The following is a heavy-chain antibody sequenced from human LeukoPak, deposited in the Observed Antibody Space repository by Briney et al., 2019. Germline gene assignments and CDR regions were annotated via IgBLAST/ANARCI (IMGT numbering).Heavy chain of an antibody. J-gene: IGHJ4*02. Sequence: ASVKVSCKASGGTFSSYAISGVRQAPGQGLEWMGGIIPIFGTANYAQKFQGRGTITADKSTSTAYMALSSMRSEATAVYYCASRRDGYNPFDHWGQGTLVTVSS. D-gene: IGHD5-24*01. CDR2: IIPIFGTA. CDR1: GGTFSSYA. V-gene: IGHV1-69*06. CDR3: ASRRDGYNPFDH.